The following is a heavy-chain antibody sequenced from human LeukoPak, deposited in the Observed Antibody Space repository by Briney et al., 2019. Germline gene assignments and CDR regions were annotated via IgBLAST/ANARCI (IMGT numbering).Heavy chain of an antibody. CDR1: GFTFSSYA. J-gene: IGHJ6*02. CDR2: ISGSGGST. D-gene: IGHD3-3*01. Sequence: PGGSLRLSCAASGFTFSSYAMSWVRQAPGKGLEWVSAISGSGGSTYYADSVKGRFTISRDNSKNTLYLQMNSLRAEDTAVYYCAKGIFGVIHNGIDVWGQGTAVTVSS. CDR3: AKGIFGVIHNGIDV. V-gene: IGHV3-23*01.